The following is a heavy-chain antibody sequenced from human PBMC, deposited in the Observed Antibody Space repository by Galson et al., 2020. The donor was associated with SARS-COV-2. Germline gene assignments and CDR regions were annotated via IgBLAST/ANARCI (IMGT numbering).Heavy chain of an antibody. CDR3: ARTYNRHGYNPNWYFDL. CDR1: GASISDGGYS. J-gene: IGHJ2*01. D-gene: IGHD1-1*01. CDR2: IHHSGTT. V-gene: IGHV4-31*03. Sequence: SETLSLTCTVSGASISDGGYSWTWLRQFPGKGLEWIGYIHHSGTTYYNPSLRSRLTISVNTSKNQFTLKLNAVTAADTAVYYCARTYNRHGYNPNWYFDLWGRGALISGSS.